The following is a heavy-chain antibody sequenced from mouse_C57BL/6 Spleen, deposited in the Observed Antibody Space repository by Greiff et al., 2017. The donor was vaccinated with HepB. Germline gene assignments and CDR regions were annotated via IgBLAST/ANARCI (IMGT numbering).Heavy chain of an antibody. D-gene: IGHD1-1*01. V-gene: IGHV1-50*01. J-gene: IGHJ2*01. Sequence: QVQLQQPGAELVKPGASVKLSCKASGYTFTSYWMQWVKQRPGQGLEWIGEIDPSDSYTNYTQKFKGKATLTVDTSSSTAYMQLSSLTSEDSAVYYCARRTTVVAEYYFDYWGQGTTLTVSS. CDR3: ARRTTVVAEYYFDY. CDR1: GYTFTSYW. CDR2: IDPSDSYT.